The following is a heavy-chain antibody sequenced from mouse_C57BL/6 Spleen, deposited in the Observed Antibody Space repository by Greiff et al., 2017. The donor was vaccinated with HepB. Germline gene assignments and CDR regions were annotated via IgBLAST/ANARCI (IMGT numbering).Heavy chain of an antibody. CDR2: INPSSGNT. CDR1: GYTFTSYW. D-gene: IGHD4-1*01. Sequence: VQLQQPGAELAKPGASVKLSCKASGYTFTSYWMHWVKQRPGQGLEWIGYINPSSGNTKYNQKFKDKATLTADKSSSTAYMQLSSLTSEDSAVYYCARRTGNGDVGFAYWGQGTPVTVSA. CDR3: ARRTGNGDVGFAY. J-gene: IGHJ3*01. V-gene: IGHV1-7*01.